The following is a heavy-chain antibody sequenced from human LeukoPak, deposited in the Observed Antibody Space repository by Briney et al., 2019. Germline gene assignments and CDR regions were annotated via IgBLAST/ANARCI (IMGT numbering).Heavy chain of an antibody. D-gene: IGHD3-10*01. J-gene: IGHJ4*02. CDR2: IYYSEST. Sequence: SETLSLTCAVYGGSFSGYYWGWIRQPPGKGLEWIGSIYYSESTYYNPSLKSRVTISVDTSKNQFSLKLSSVTAADTAVYYCARTRYYYNSRSYGAPYYFDYWGQGTLVTVSS. V-gene: IGHV4-39*01. CDR1: GGSFSGYY. CDR3: ARTRYYYNSRSYGAPYYFDY.